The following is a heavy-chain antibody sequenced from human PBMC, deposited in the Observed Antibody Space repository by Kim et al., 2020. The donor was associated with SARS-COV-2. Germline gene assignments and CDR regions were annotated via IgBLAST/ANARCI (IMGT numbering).Heavy chain of an antibody. CDR1: GFTFSSYA. J-gene: IGHJ4*02. CDR3: ARDGLHYYDSSGYDVGDY. D-gene: IGHD3-22*01. Sequence: GGSLRLSCAASGFTFSSYAMHWVRQAPGKGLEWVAVISYDGSNKYYADSVKGRFTISRDNSKNTLYLQMNSLRPEDTAVYYCARDGLHYYDSSGYDVGDYWGQGTLVTVSS. CDR2: ISYDGSNK. V-gene: IGHV3-30*04.